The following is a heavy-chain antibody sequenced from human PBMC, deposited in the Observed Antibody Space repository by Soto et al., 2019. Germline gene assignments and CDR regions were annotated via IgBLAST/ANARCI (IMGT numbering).Heavy chain of an antibody. CDR3: ARVYTTDGMDV. J-gene: IGHJ6*04. Sequence: SETLSLTCAVYGGSFSGYYWNWIRQPPGKGLEWIGDINHDGSTNYTPSLKSRVAISLDTSKNQLSLSLSSVTAAATAMYYCARVYTTDGMDVWGRGTTVTV. CDR2: INHDGST. CDR1: GGSFSGYY. V-gene: IGHV4-34*01. D-gene: IGHD1-1*01.